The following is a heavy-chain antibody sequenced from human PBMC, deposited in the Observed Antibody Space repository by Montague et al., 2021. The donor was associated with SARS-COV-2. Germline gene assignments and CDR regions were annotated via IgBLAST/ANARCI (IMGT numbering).Heavy chain of an antibody. CDR2: IYYSGST. V-gene: IGHV4-39*07. J-gene: IGHJ6*02. D-gene: IGHD3-10*01. Sequence: SETLSLTCTVSGGSISSSSYYRGWLRQLPGKGLEWIGSIYYSGSTYYNPSLKSRVTISVDTSKNQFSLKLSSVTAADTAVYYCARDLAGYYGSGSYGGMDVWGQGTTVTVSS. CDR3: ARDLAGYYGSGSYGGMDV. CDR1: GGSISSSSYY.